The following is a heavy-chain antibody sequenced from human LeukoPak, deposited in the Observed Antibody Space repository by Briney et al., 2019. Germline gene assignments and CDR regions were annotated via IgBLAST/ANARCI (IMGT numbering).Heavy chain of an antibody. D-gene: IGHD5-12*01. Sequence: SETLSLTCTVSVGSISSSSYYWGWIRQPPGKGLEWVASIFYSGSTYYNPSLKSRVTISVDTSKHQFSLKLSSVTAADTAAYFCARERVEWLRDGVFDSWGQGTLVTVSS. CDR1: VGSISSSSYY. CDR2: IFYSGST. V-gene: IGHV4-39*07. CDR3: ARERVEWLRDGVFDS. J-gene: IGHJ4*02.